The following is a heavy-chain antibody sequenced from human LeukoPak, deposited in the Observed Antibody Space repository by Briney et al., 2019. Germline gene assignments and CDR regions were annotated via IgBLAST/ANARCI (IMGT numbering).Heavy chain of an antibody. Sequence: PSETLSLTCTVSGGSISSYYWSWIRQPPGKGPEWIGYIYYSGSTNYNPSLKSRVTISVDTSKNQFSLKLSSVTAADTAVYYCARTARSGFPDYWGQGTLVTVSS. CDR2: IYYSGST. J-gene: IGHJ4*02. D-gene: IGHD3-3*01. CDR3: ARTARSGFPDY. CDR1: GGSISSYY. V-gene: IGHV4-59*08.